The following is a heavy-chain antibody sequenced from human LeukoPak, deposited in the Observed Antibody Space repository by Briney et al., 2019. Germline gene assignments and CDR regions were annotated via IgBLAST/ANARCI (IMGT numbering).Heavy chain of an antibody. Sequence: GGSLRLSCAVSGFTFSNYGMHWARQAPGKGLEYVSGISSNGGSTNYANSVKGRFTISRDNSKNTLYLQMGSLRPEDMAVYYCAGRRHYNGGFDYWGQGTLVTVSS. CDR3: AGRRHYNGGFDY. CDR1: GFTFSNYG. V-gene: IGHV3-64*01. D-gene: IGHD5-24*01. J-gene: IGHJ4*02. CDR2: ISSNGGST.